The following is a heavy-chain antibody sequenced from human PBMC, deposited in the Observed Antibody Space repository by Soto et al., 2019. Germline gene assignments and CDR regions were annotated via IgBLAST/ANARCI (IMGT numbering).Heavy chain of an antibody. Sequence: GGSLRLSCAASGFTFDDYAMHWVRQAPGKGLEWVSGISWNSGSIGYADSVKGRFTISRDNAKNSLYLQMNSLRAEDTALYYCAKGDKEYSSSSFQTDYKSAFDYWGQGTLVTVSS. V-gene: IGHV3-9*01. CDR3: AKGDKEYSSSSFQTDYKSAFDY. D-gene: IGHD6-6*01. J-gene: IGHJ4*02. CDR2: ISWNSGSI. CDR1: GFTFDDYA.